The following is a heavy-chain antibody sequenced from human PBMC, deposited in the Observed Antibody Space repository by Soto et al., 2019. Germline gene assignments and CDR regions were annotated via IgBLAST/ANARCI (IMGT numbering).Heavy chain of an antibody. J-gene: IGHJ4*02. CDR1: GYTFTRYS. CDR2: INAGNGNT. V-gene: IGHV1-3*01. Sequence: ASVNVSYQASGYTFTRYSMHWVRQAPAQRVEWMGWINAGNGNTKYSQKFQGRVTITRDTSASTAYMELSRLSFEDTAVYYCARATWGIAVDGTAPFGDWGQGTLVTVSS. D-gene: IGHD6-19*01. CDR3: ARATWGIAVDGTAPFGD.